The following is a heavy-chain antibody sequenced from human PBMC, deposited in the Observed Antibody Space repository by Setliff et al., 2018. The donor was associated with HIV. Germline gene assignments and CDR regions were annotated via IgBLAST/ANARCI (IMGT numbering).Heavy chain of an antibody. J-gene: IGHJ5*01. V-gene: IGHV4-4*07. CDR3: ARDAGTSIEESGDAYTWIDS. CDR2: IFVAGGT. CDR1: GGSLSDTHW. Sequence: ASETLSLTCTVSGGSLSDTHWWTWIRQPAGRGPQWIGRIFVAGGTKYNPSLKTRVTISLNASKNQFSLTLTAVTAADTAVYYCARDAGTSIEESGDAYTWIDSWGQGTLVTVSS. D-gene: IGHD2-21*02.